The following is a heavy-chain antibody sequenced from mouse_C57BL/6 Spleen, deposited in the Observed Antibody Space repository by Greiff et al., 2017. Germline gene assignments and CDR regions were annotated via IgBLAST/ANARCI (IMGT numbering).Heavy chain of an antibody. CDR3: TRSHYSNYGAY. V-gene: IGHV1-15*01. D-gene: IGHD2-5*01. CDR1: GYTFTDYE. Sequence: VKLQESGAELVRPGASVTLSCKASGYTFTDYEMHWVKQTPVHGLEWIGAIDPETGGTAYNQKFKGKAILTADKSSSTAYMELRSLTSEDSAVYYCTRSHYSNYGAYWGQGTLVTVSA. J-gene: IGHJ3*01. CDR2: IDPETGGT.